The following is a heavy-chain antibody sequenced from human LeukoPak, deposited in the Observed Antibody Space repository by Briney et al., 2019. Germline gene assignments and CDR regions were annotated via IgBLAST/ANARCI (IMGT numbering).Heavy chain of an antibody. D-gene: IGHD2-2*01. CDR2: INWSGGST. Sequence: GGSLRLSCTASGFAFDEHGISWVRQVPGKGLEWVSGINWSGGSTGYADPLRGRFTISRDNAKNSLYLQIDSLRAEDTALYYCARAPITSPFYFDYWGQGTLVTVSS. J-gene: IGHJ4*02. V-gene: IGHV3-20*04. CDR1: GFAFDEHG. CDR3: ARAPITSPFYFDY.